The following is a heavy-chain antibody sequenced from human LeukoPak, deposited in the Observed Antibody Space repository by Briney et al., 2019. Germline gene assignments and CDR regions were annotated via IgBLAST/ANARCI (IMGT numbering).Heavy chain of an antibody. J-gene: IGHJ5*02. D-gene: IGHD1-1*01. CDR3: ARDGTPGTTFRFDP. Sequence: ASVKVSCKASGYTFTSYGISWVRQAPGQGLEWMGWISGYNGNTNYAQKFQARVTMTTDTSTITAYMELRSLRSDDTAVYYCARDGTPGTTFRFDPWGQGTLVIVSS. CDR2: ISGYNGNT. CDR1: GYTFTSYG. V-gene: IGHV1-18*01.